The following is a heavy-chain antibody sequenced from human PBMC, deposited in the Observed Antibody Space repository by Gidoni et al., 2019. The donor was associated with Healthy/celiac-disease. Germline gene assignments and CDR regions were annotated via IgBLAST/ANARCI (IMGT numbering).Heavy chain of an antibody. CDR1: GCSISRSSYY. CDR3: ARHSDIVVVPAGWFDP. V-gene: IGHV4-39*01. J-gene: IGHJ5*02. CDR2: IYYSGST. Sequence: QMQLQESGPVLVKPSETMSLTCTVSGCSISRSSYYWGWIRQHPGKWLEWIGSIYYSGSTSYNPSLKSRVTISVDTAKNQFSLKLSSVTPADTAVYYCARHSDIVVVPAGWFDPWGQGTLFTVSS. D-gene: IGHD2-2*01.